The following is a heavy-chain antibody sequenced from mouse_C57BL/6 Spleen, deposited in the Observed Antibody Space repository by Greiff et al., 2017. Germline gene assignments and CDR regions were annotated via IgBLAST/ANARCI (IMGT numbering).Heavy chain of an antibody. CDR3: ASFMITTGTPYYAMDY. J-gene: IGHJ4*01. V-gene: IGHV2-2*01. CDR1: GFSLTSYG. CDR2: IWSGGST. Sequence: QVQLKESGPGLVQPSQSLSITCTVSGFSLTSYGVHWVRQSPGKGLEWLGVIWSGGSTDYNAAFISRLSISKDNSKSQVFFKMNSLQADDTAIYYCASFMITTGTPYYAMDYWGQGTSVTVSS. D-gene: IGHD2-4*01.